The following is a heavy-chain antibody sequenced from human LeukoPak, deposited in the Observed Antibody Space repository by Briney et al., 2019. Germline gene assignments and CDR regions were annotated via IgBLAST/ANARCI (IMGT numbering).Heavy chain of an antibody. CDR3: ARDPMTLVTSRSAVDGNPPEY. J-gene: IGHJ4*02. D-gene: IGHD4-17*01. CDR1: GFTFSTYN. CDR2: ISSSSSTI. Sequence: GGSLRLSCAASGFTFSTYNMNWVRQAPGKGLEWVSYISSSSSTIYYAESVRGRFTISRDNVQSSVYLQMNSLRVEDTAVYYCARDPMTLVTSRSAVDGNPPEYWGLGTLVTVSS. V-gene: IGHV3-48*01.